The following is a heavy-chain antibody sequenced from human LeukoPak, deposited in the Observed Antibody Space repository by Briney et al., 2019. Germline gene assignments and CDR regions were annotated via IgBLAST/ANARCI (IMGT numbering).Heavy chain of an antibody. Sequence: SETLSLTCTVSGGSINSGSHYWGWLRQPPGKGLEWIGSIYYTGKTYYNPSLKSRATMSVDTSKNQFSLKLSSVTAADTAVYYRARDRRYSSGWYVQLYYMDVWGKGTTVTVSS. CDR1: GGSINSGSHY. J-gene: IGHJ6*03. CDR2: IYYTGKT. V-gene: IGHV4-39*07. CDR3: ARDRRYSSGWYVQLYYMDV. D-gene: IGHD6-19*01.